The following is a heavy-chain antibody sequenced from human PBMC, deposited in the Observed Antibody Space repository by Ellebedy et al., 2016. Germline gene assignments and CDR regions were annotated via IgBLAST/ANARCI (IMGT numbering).Heavy chain of an antibody. D-gene: IGHD3-10*01. CDR3: AREGPMLRGVIDEDY. J-gene: IGHJ4*02. V-gene: IGHV3-11*06. CDR1: GFTFSDYY. Sequence: GESLKISCEASGFTFSDYYMSWIRQAPGQGLEWVSYISSRSDYTKYADSVKGRFTISRDNAKSSLYLQMNSLRAEDTAVYYCAREGPMLRGVIDEDYWGQGTLVTVSS. CDR2: ISSRSDYT.